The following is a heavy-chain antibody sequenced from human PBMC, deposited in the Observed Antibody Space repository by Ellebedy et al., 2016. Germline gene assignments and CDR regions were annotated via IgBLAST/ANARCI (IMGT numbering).Heavy chain of an antibody. D-gene: IGHD6-19*01. CDR1: GFIFSNYA. CDR2: ISGSDITT. V-gene: IGHV3-23*01. CDR3: AKAGSVAGTLYFDY. J-gene: IGHJ4*02. Sequence: GESLKISXTASGFIFSNYAMSWVRQAPGKGLEWVSAISGSDITTYYADSVKGRFTISRDNSKNTVYLQMNSLRAEDTAVYYCAKAGSVAGTLYFDYWGQGTLVTVSS.